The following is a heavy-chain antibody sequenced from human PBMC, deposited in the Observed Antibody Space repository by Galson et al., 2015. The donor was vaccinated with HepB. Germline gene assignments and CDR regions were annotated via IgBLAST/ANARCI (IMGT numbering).Heavy chain of an antibody. V-gene: IGHV4-34*01. CDR1: GGSFSGYY. J-gene: IGHJ6*02. CDR2: INHSGST. Sequence: LSLTCAVYGGSFSGYYWSWIRQPPGKGLEWIGEINHSGSTNYNPSLKSRVTISVDTSKNQFSLKLSSVTAADTAVYYCARELSSSWYYGMDVWGQGTTVTVSS. D-gene: IGHD6-13*01. CDR3: ARELSSSWYYGMDV.